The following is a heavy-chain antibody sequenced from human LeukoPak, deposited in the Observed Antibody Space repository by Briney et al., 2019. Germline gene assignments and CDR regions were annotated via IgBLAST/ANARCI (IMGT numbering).Heavy chain of an antibody. D-gene: IGHD2/OR15-2a*01. CDR1: GGSLSGYY. J-gene: IGHJ6*03. Sequence: SETLSLTCAVYGGSLSGYYWSWIRQPPGKGLEWIGEINHSGSTNYNPSLKSRVTISVDTSKNQFSLKLSSVTAADTAVYYCARGYFFGYYYMDVWGKGTTVTVSS. V-gene: IGHV4-34*01. CDR2: INHSGST. CDR3: ARGYFFGYYYMDV.